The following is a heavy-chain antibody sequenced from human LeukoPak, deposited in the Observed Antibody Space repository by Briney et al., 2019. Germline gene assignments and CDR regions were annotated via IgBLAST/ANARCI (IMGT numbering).Heavy chain of an antibody. Sequence: GGSLRLSCAASGFTFSSYAMSWVRQAPGKGLEWVSGISGRGASKYYADSVKGRFTSSRDNAKNSLYLQMNSLRAEDMAVYYCARSSGWLQDYWGQGTLVTVSS. CDR1: GFTFSSYA. J-gene: IGHJ4*02. D-gene: IGHD5-24*01. V-gene: IGHV3-23*01. CDR3: ARSSGWLQDY. CDR2: ISGRGASK.